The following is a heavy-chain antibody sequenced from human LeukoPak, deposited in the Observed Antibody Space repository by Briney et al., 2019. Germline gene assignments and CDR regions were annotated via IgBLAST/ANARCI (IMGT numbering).Heavy chain of an antibody. J-gene: IGHJ5*02. CDR3: ARDRNGDYTNWFDP. Sequence: GGSLRLSCAASGFTFSSYGMHWVRQAPGKGLEWVAFIRYDGSNKYYADSVKGRFTISRDNSKNTLYLQMNSRRAEDTAVYYCARDRNGDYTNWFDPWGQGTLVTVSS. CDR1: GFTFSSYG. V-gene: IGHV3-30*02. CDR2: IRYDGSNK. D-gene: IGHD4-17*01.